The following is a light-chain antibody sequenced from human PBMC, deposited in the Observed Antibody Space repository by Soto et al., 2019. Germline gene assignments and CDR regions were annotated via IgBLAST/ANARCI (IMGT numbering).Light chain of an antibody. V-gene: IGLV2-14*01. Sequence: QSALTQPASVSGSPGQSITISCTGTSSDVGYYNYVSWYQHHPGKVPKLMLYEVSNRPAGVSNLFSGSKSGNTTSLTISGLHAEYDGDCYCISDTASSTQVFGGGTNLSVL. CDR3: ISDTASSTQV. CDR2: EVS. J-gene: IGLJ3*02. CDR1: SSDVGYYNY.